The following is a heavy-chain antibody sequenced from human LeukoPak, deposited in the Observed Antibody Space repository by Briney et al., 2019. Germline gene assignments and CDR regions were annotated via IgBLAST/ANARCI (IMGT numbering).Heavy chain of an antibody. CDR3: ARKYYYDSSGYYYDAPDAFDI. J-gene: IGHJ3*02. CDR2: ISAYNGNT. V-gene: IGHV1-18*04. Sequence: ASVKVSCKASGYTFTGYYMHWVRQAPGQGLEWMGWISAYNGNTNYAQKLQGRVTMTTDTSTSTAYMELRSLRSDDTAVYYCARKYYYDSSGYYYDAPDAFDIWGQGTMVTVSS. CDR1: GYTFTGYY. D-gene: IGHD3-22*01.